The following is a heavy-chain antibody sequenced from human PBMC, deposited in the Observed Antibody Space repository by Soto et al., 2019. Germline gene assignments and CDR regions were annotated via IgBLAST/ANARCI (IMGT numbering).Heavy chain of an antibody. CDR2: ISYDGSNK. CDR3: ARDPETYYDILTGAPRDYYGMDV. V-gene: IGHV3-30-3*01. CDR1: GFTFSSYA. Sequence: PGGSLRLSCAASGFTFSSYAMHWVRQAPGKGLEWVAVISYDGSNKYYAGSVKGRFTISRDNSKNTLYLQMNSLRAEDTAVYYCARDPETYYDILTGAPRDYYGMDVWGQGTTVTVSS. D-gene: IGHD3-9*01. J-gene: IGHJ6*02.